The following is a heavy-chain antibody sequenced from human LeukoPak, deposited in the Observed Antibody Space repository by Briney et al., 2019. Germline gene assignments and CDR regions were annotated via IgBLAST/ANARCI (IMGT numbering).Heavy chain of an antibody. CDR1: GFTFSSYA. CDR3: AKVSGSYYSYYGMDV. V-gene: IGHV3-30*04. Sequence: GRSLRLSCAASGFTFSSYAMHWVRQAPGKGLEWVAVISYDGSNKYYADSVKGRFTISRDNSKNTLYLQMNSLRAEDTAVYYCAKVSGSYYSYYGMDVWGQGTTVTVSS. D-gene: IGHD1-26*01. J-gene: IGHJ6*02. CDR2: ISYDGSNK.